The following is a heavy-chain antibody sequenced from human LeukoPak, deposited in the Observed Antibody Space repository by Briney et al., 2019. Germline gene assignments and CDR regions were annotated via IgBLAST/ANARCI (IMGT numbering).Heavy chain of an antibody. J-gene: IGHJ4*02. Sequence: PSETLSLTCTVSGGSISSSSCYWGWIRQPPGKGLEWIGSIYYSGSTYYNPSLKSRVTISVDTSKNQFSLKLSSVTAADTAVYYCACPYSFGWYYFDYWGQGTLVTVSS. V-gene: IGHV4-39*07. CDR2: IYYSGST. CDR3: ACPYSFGWYYFDY. CDR1: GGSISSSSCY. D-gene: IGHD6-13*01.